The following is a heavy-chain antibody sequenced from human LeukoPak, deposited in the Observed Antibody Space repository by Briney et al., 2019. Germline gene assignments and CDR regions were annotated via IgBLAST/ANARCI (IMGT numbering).Heavy chain of an antibody. J-gene: IGHJ4*02. D-gene: IGHD5-12*01. Sequence: SETLSLTCTVSGVSISSYYWSWLRQPPGKGLEWFGYIYYSGSTNYNPSLKSRVTISVDTSKNQFSLKLSSVPAADTAVYYCARLYSGYDFGLWGLYYFDYWGQGTLVTVSS. V-gene: IGHV4-59*01. CDR1: GVSISSYY. CDR2: IYYSGST. CDR3: ARLYSGYDFGLWGLYYFDY.